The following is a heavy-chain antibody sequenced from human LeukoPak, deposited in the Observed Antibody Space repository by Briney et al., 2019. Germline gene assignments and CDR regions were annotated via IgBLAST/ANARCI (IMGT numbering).Heavy chain of an antibody. J-gene: IGHJ5*02. CDR2: IYYFGNT. Sequence: PSETLSLTCIVSNDSINSGTSYCSWTRHHPERCLEWIASIYYFGNTNYNPSLKSRVIISVDRSKNQFSLQMSSVSAADTAVYYCARGSGYFDSRGTVSWFDPWGQGTLVTVSS. CDR3: ARGSGYFDSRGTVSWFDP. V-gene: IGHV4-31*03. D-gene: IGHD3-22*01. CDR1: NDSINSGTSY.